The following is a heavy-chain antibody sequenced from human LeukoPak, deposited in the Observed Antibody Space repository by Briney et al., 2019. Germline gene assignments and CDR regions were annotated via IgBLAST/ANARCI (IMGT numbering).Heavy chain of an antibody. CDR1: GASVGSHF. CDR2: VSASGAI. CDR3: ARQGVEATPY. D-gene: IGHD1-26*01. J-gene: IGHJ4*02. Sequence: SETLSLTCSVSGASVGSHFWSWVRQPAGKALEWIGRVSASGAISSNPSLNSRVTMSLDTSKNQFSLKLSSVTAADTAVYYCARQGVEATPYWGQGTLVTVSS. V-gene: IGHV4-4*07.